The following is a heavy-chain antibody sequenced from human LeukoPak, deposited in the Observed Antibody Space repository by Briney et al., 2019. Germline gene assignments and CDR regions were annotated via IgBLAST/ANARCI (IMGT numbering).Heavy chain of an antibody. J-gene: IGHJ4*02. D-gene: IGHD3-9*01. CDR3: ARGGYYDILTGFRGRFLGFDY. CDR1: GVIVRSNY. CDR2: LYHGGST. Sequence: QPGGSLRLSCVGSGVIVRSNYMTWVRQAPGKGLEWVSILYHGGSTYYADSVKGRFTISRDNSKNTLYLQMNSLRAEDTAVYYCARGGYYDILTGFRGRFLGFDYWGQGTLVTVSS. V-gene: IGHV3-66*02.